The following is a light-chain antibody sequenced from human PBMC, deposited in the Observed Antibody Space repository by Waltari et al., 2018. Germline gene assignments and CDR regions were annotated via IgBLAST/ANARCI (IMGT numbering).Light chain of an antibody. CDR3: SSYTTSSTVV. J-gene: IGLJ2*01. Sequence: QSALTQPASVSGSPGQSITISCTGTSSDIGYYIYVSWYQQHPGKAPKLMIYDVSNRPSGVSNRFSGSKSCNTASLTISGLQAEDEADYYCSSYTTSSTVVFGGGTKLTVL. CDR1: SSDIGYYIY. V-gene: IGLV2-14*03. CDR2: DVS.